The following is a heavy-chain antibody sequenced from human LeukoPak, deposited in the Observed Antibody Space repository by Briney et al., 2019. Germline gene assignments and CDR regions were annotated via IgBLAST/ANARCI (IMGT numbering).Heavy chain of an antibody. V-gene: IGHV3-48*02. CDR2: ISSRSTTM. D-gene: IGHD3-3*01. J-gene: IGHJ4*02. CDR3: ANYDFWTGYSKGY. CDR1: GFSFSSYG. Sequence: GGSLRLSCAASGFSFSSYGMTWVRQAPGKGLEWVSYISSRSTTMLYADSVKGRFTISRDNAKNSLYLQMNSLTDDDTAVYYCANYDFWTGYSKGYWGQGTLVTVSS.